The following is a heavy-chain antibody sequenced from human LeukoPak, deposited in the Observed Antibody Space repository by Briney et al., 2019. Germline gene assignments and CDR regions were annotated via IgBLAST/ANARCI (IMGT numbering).Heavy chain of an antibody. CDR3: ARSSGFNGYGTSWYFDY. V-gene: IGHV4-39*01. D-gene: IGHD5-12*01. Sequence: PSETLSLTCTVSGGSISSISSSWGWVRQPPGEGLEWIGSIYSVGSPYYNPSLKSRVTISVDTSKTQFSLRLSSVTAADTAVYYCARSSGFNGYGTSWYFDYWGQGTLVTVSS. J-gene: IGHJ4*02. CDR1: GGSISSISSS. CDR2: IYSVGSP.